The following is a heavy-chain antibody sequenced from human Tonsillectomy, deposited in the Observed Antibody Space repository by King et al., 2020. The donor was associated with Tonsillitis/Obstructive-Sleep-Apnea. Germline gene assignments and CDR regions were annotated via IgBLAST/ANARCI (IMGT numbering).Heavy chain of an antibody. V-gene: IGHV3-30*04. D-gene: IGHD3-22*01. CDR2: IYNDRSNK. Sequence: VQLVESGGGGGKKGRERRGGGEEEGGKVREDDIQEVRKDKGKEMKWKEVIYNDRSNKNQPHSEKGRFTISRDNSKTTLDLQMNSLGGEDTAAYYCAREGNYDGSGYATAIDIWGQGTMVTVSS. CDR1: GGKVREDD. J-gene: IGHJ3*02. CDR3: AREGNYDGSGYATAIDI.